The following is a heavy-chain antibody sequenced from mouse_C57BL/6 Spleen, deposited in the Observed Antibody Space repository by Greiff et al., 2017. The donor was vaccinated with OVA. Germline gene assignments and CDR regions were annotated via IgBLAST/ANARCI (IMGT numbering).Heavy chain of an antibody. V-gene: IGHV5-4*03. Sequence: EVKLMESGGGLVKPGGSLKLSCAASGFTFSSYAMSWVRQTPEKRLEWVATISDGGSYTYYTDNVKGRFTISRDNAKNDLYLQMSHLKSEDTAMYYCARVDEGFDYWGQGTTLTVSS. CDR2: ISDGGSYT. CDR3: ARVDEGFDY. CDR1: GFTFSSYA. J-gene: IGHJ2*01.